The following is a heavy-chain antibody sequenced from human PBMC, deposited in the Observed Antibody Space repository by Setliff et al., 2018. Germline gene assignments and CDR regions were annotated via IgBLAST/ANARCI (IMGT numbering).Heavy chain of an antibody. D-gene: IGHD2-15*01. Sequence: PGESLQISCTGSGYSFTTYWIAWVRQMPGKGPEWMGIIYPGDSDARYRPSFQGQVTISADKSINTAYLQWSSLKASDTAMYYCARWDCSGDNCQSGFDYWGQGTRVTVSS. V-gene: IGHV5-51*01. CDR3: ARWDCSGDNCQSGFDY. CDR2: IYPGDSDA. CDR1: GYSFTTYW. J-gene: IGHJ4*02.